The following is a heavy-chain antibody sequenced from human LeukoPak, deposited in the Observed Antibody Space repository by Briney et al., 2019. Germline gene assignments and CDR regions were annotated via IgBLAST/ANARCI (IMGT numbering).Heavy chain of an antibody. CDR3: TREYYGSGSYYNGPYCFDY. CDR2: ISYDGSNE. CDR1: GFTFSSYG. J-gene: IGHJ4*02. Sequence: GGSLRLSCAASGFTFSSYGMHWVRQAPGKGLEWVAFISYDGSNEYYADSVKGRFTISRDNSKYTLHLQMNSLRAEDTAVYYCTREYYGSGSYYNGPYCFDYWGQGTLVTVSS. D-gene: IGHD3-10*01. V-gene: IGHV3-30*03.